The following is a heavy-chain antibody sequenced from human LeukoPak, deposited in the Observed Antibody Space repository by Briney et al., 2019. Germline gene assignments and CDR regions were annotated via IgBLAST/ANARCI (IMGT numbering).Heavy chain of an antibody. D-gene: IGHD6-13*01. CDR3: ARAKAAGSYDF. J-gene: IGHJ4*02. V-gene: IGHV4-59*11. Sequence: SETLSLTCSVPGGSIGRHYWTWIRQPPGKGLEWIGYTLFSGSSNYNPSLMSRATTSLDRSKNQISLTLTSVTAADTAGYFCARAKAAGSYDFGGQGTLVTVS. CDR1: GGSIGRHY. CDR2: TLFSGSS.